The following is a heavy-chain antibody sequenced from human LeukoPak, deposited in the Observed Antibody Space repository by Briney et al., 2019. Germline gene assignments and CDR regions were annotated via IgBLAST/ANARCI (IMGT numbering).Heavy chain of an antibody. J-gene: IGHJ2*01. CDR2: INHSGST. V-gene: IGHV4-34*01. Sequence: SETLSLTCAVYGGSFSGYYWSWIRQPPGKGLEWIGEINHSGSTNYNPSLKSRVTISVDTSKNQFSLKLSSVTAADTAVYYCASNLHDYGISYWYFDLWGRGTLVTVSS. D-gene: IGHD4-17*01. CDR1: GGSFSGYY. CDR3: ASNLHDYGISYWYFDL.